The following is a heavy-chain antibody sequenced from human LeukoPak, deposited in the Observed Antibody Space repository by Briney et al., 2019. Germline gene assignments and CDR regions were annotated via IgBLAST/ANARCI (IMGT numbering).Heavy chain of an antibody. Sequence: PGGSLRLSCAASGFTFSSYSMNWVRQAPGKGLEWVSSISSSSSYIYYADSVKGRFTISRDNAKNSLYLQMNSLRAEDTAVYYFARTLTQYYYGSGTYLPDAFDIWGQGTMVTVSS. J-gene: IGHJ3*02. CDR1: GFTFSSYS. D-gene: IGHD3-10*01. V-gene: IGHV3-21*01. CDR2: ISSSSSYI. CDR3: ARTLTQYYYGSGTYLPDAFDI.